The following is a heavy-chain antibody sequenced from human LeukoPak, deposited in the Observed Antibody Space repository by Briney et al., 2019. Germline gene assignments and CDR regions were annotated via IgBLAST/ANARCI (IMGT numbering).Heavy chain of an antibody. CDR1: AYTFTAYH. J-gene: IGHJ4*02. V-gene: IGHV1-2*02. CDR3: AKKLGLGTYDY. Sequence: ASVKVSCKASAYTFTAYHMHWVRQAPGQGLEWMGWINPNSGGTNYAQKFQGRVTMTRDTSISTAYMELSRLRSDDTAVYYCAKKLGLGTYDYWGQGTLVTVSS. D-gene: IGHD7-27*01. CDR2: INPNSGGT.